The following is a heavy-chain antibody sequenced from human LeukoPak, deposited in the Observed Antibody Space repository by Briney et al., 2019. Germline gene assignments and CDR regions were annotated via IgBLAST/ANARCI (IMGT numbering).Heavy chain of an antibody. D-gene: IGHD2-15*01. J-gene: IGHJ5*02. CDR1: GGTFSSYA. V-gene: IGHV1-69*01. CDR3: ARAGYCSGGSCYVNWFDP. CDR2: IIPIFGTA. Sequence: ASVKVSCKASGGTFSSYAISWVRQAPGQELEWMGGIIPIFGTANYAQKFQGRVTITADESTSTAYMELSSLRSEDTAVYYCARAGYCSGGSCYVNWFDPWGQGTLVTVSS.